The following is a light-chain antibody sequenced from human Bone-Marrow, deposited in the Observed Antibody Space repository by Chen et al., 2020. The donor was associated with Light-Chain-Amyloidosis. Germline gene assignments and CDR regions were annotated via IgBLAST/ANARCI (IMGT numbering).Light chain of an antibody. CDR2: DVS. Sequence: QSALTKPASVSGPPGQSITISRRGTSSDVGGYKYVSWYQPHPGKAPKLIIFDVSNRPSGVSNRFSGSKSGNTASLTISGLQAEDEADYYCSSYTSSSTLVFGGGTKLTVL. J-gene: IGLJ2*01. CDR1: SSDVGGYKY. CDR3: SSYTSSSTLV. V-gene: IGLV2-14*03.